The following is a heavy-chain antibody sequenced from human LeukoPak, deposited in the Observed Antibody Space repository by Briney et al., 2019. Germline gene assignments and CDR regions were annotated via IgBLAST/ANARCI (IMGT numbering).Heavy chain of an antibody. V-gene: IGHV4-59*01. D-gene: IGHD5-12*01. CDR1: GGSISSYY. J-gene: IGHJ6*02. CDR2: IYNSGST. CDR3: ARDVGSREYYYYGMDV. Sequence: SETLSLTCTVSGGSISSYYWSWIRQPPGEGLEWIGYIYNSGSTDYNPSLKSRVTISVDTSKNQFSLKLSSVTAADTAVYYCARDVGSREYYYYGMDVWGQGTTVNVSS.